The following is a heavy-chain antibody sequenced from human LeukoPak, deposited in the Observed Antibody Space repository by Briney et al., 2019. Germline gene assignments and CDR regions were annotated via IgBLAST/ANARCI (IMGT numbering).Heavy chain of an antibody. Sequence: PGGSLRLSCAASGFTFSSYTMNWVRQAPGRGLEWVSSISSSSSSIYYADSVKGRFTISRDNAKNTLYLQMNSLKAEDTAVYYCARELPFDYWGQGTLVTVSS. V-gene: IGHV3-21*01. CDR3: ARELPFDY. J-gene: IGHJ4*02. CDR2: ISSSSSSI. CDR1: GFTFSSYT.